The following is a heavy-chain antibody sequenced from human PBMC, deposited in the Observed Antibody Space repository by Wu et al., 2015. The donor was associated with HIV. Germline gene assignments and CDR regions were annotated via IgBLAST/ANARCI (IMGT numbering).Heavy chain of an antibody. J-gene: IGHJ6*02. D-gene: IGHD6-13*01. CDR3: ARGSSWNYGMDV. CDR2: IIPIFGTA. V-gene: IGHV1-69*05. Sequence: QVQLVQSGAEVKKPGSYGEGSPARLLEAPSAAMLSAGCDRPLGQGLEWMGGIIPIFGTANYAQKFQGRVTITTDESTSTAYMELSSLRSEDTAVYYCARGSSWNYGMDVWGQGTTVTVSS. CDR1: EAPSAAML.